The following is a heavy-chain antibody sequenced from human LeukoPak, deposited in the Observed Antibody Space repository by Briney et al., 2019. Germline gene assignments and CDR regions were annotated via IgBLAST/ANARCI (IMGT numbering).Heavy chain of an antibody. J-gene: IGHJ4*02. CDR2: ISSSGSTM. V-gene: IGHV3-11*01. CDR1: GFTFSDYY. CDR3: ASRYGSGSYYPFDY. D-gene: IGHD3-10*01. Sequence: KPGGSLRLSCAASGFTFSDYYMSWIRQAPGKGLEWVPYISSSGSTMYYADSVKGRFTISRDNAKNSLYLQMNSLRAEDTAVYYCASRYGSGSYYPFDYWGQGTLVTVSS.